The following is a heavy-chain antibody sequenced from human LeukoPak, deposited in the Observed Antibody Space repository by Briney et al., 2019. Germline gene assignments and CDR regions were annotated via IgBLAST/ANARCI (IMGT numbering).Heavy chain of an antibody. CDR1: GLTFDDYA. J-gene: IGHJ6*02. CDR3: AKDLVLGGYYDILTGYKYYYYYGMDV. D-gene: IGHD3-9*01. V-gene: IGHV3-43*02. CDR2: ISGDGGST. Sequence: GGSLRLSCAASGLTFDDYAMQWVRQAPGKGLEWVSLISGDGGSTYYADSVKGRFTISRDNRKNSRYLQMNSLRTEDTALYYCAKDLVLGGYYDILTGYKYYYYYGMDVWGQGTTVTVSS.